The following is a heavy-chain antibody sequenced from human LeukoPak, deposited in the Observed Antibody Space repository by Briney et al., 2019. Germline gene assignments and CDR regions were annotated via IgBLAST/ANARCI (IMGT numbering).Heavy chain of an antibody. CDR2: IYTSGST. V-gene: IGHV4-4*09. CDR3: ARAKLSGSYLSP. J-gene: IGHJ5*02. Sequence: SETLSLTCTVSGGSISSYYWSWLRQPPGKGLEGIGYIYTSGSTNYNPSLKSRVTISVDTSKNQFSLKLSSVTAADTAVYYCARAKLSGSYLSPWGQGTLVTVSS. CDR1: GGSISSYY. D-gene: IGHD1-26*01.